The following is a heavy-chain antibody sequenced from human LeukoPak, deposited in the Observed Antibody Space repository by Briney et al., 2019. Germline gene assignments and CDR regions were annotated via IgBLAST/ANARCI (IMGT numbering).Heavy chain of an antibody. CDR2: IHYSGRT. J-gene: IGHJ4*02. Sequence: PSETLSLTCTVSGGSISGHYWGWIRQPPGKGLEWIGDIHYSGRTDYKPSLKSRLTLSVDTSRSRFSLKLRSVSAADTAVYYCVRENYFDKWGQGTLVTVSS. CDR1: GGSISGHY. CDR3: VRENYFDK. V-gene: IGHV4-59*11.